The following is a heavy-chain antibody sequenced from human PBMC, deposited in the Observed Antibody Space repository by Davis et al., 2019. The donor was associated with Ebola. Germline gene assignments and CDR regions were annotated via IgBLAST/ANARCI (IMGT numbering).Heavy chain of an antibody. Sequence: PGGSLRLSCAASGFTFSSYGMHWVRQAPGKGLEWVAVIWYDGSNKYYADSVKGRFTISRDNSKNTLYLQMNSLRAEDTAVYYCARLGFGVVSYYFDYWGQGTLVTVSS. CDR2: IWYDGSNK. J-gene: IGHJ4*02. CDR1: GFTFSSYG. V-gene: IGHV3-33*01. CDR3: ARLGFGVVSYYFDY. D-gene: IGHD3-3*01.